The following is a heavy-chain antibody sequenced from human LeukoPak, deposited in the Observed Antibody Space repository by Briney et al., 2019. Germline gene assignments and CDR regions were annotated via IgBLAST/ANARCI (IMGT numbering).Heavy chain of an antibody. Sequence: VASVKVSCKASGYTFTGHYMHWGRQAPGQGLEWLGLINPSGSSTSYAQKFQGRLSLTRDMSTSTVYMELSSLRSEDTAVYYCARDLTELVDYYDSSGYWGSYFDYWGQGTLVTVSS. CDR1: GYTFTGHY. CDR2: INPSGSST. V-gene: IGHV1-46*01. CDR3: ARDLTELVDYYDSSGYWGSYFDY. J-gene: IGHJ4*02. D-gene: IGHD3-22*01.